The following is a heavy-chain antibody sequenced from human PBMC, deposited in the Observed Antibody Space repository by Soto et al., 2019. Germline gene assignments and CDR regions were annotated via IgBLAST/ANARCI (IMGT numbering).Heavy chain of an antibody. D-gene: IGHD2-15*01. V-gene: IGHV1-2*04. CDR1: GYTFTGDY. CDR3: ARYSHPYGMDV. CDR2: INPNSGGT. J-gene: IGHJ6*02. Sequence: ASVKVSCKASGYTFTGDYMHGVRQAPGQGLEWMGWINPNSGGTNYAQKFQGWVTMTRDTSISTAYMELSRLRSDDTAVYYCARYSHPYGMDVWGQGTTVTVSS.